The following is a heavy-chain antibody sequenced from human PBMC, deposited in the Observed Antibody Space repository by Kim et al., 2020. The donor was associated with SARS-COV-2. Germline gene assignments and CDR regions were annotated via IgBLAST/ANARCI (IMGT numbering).Heavy chain of an antibody. CDR3: ARSLGAGPSTIFGVVIIPDAFDI. V-gene: IGHV4-39*01. Sequence: SETLSLTCTVSGGSISSSSYYWGWIRQPPGKGLEWIGSIYYSGSTYYNPSLKSRVTISVDTSKNQFSLKVSSVTAADTAVYYCARSLGAGPSTIFGVVIIPDAFDIWGQGTMVPVSS. CDR2: IYYSGST. CDR1: GGSISSSSYY. J-gene: IGHJ3*02. D-gene: IGHD3-3*01.